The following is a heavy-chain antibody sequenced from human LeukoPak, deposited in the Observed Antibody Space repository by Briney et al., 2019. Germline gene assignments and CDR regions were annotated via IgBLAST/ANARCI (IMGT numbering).Heavy chain of an antibody. CDR2: ISYDGSNK. D-gene: IGHD6-6*01. CDR1: GFTFSSYG. Sequence: QPGGSLRLSCAASGFTFSSYGMHWVRQAPGKGLEWVAVISYDGSNKYYADSVKGRFTISRDNSKNTLYLQMNSLRAEDTAVYYCAKDPGSWPGAIEYFQHWGQGTLVTVSS. J-gene: IGHJ1*01. CDR3: AKDPGSWPGAIEYFQH. V-gene: IGHV3-30*18.